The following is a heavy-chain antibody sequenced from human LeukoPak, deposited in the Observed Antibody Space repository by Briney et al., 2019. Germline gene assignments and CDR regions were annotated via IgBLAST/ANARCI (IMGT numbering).Heavy chain of an antibody. D-gene: IGHD5-18*01. CDR3: ARLRGLFGYTYGRQPDYYYYYMDV. J-gene: IGHJ6*03. CDR1: GGSISSSNW. CDR2: IYHSGST. Sequence: SGTLSLTCAVSGGSISSSNWWSWVRQPPGKGLEWIGEIYHSGSTNYNPSLKSRVTISVDKSKNQFSLKLSSVTAADTAVYYCARLRGLFGYTYGRQPDYYYYYMDVWGKGTTVTISS. V-gene: IGHV4-4*02.